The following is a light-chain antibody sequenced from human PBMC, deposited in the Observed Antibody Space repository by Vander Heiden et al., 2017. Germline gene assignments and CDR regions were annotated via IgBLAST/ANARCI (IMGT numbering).Light chain of an antibody. V-gene: IGLV2-14*03. CDR3: SSYTSSIL. CDR1: SSDGGGYNY. CDR2: DVS. J-gene: IGLJ2*01. Sequence: QSAPTPPASVSGSPGPSITISCTGTSSDGGGYNYVSWYQQHPGKAPERMIYDVSNRPSGVSNRFSGSKSGNTASLTISGLQAEDEADYYCSSYTSSILFGGGTKLTVL.